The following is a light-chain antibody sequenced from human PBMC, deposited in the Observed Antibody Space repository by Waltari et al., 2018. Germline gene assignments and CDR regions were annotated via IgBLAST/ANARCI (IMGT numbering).Light chain of an antibody. CDR1: QSIGTW. J-gene: IGKJ2*01. V-gene: IGKV1-5*03. Sequence: DIQMTQSPSTLYASIEDRVTITCRASQSIGTWLAWYQQKSGQAPKLLISKASNLDSGVPDRFSGSGSGTAFTLTISSLQTEDFATYYCQHYNAYPYAFGQGTRLEI. CDR3: QHYNAYPYA. CDR2: KAS.